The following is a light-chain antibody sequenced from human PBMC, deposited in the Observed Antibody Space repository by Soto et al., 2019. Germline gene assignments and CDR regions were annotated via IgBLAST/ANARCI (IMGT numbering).Light chain of an antibody. CDR1: SSDVGGYNL. CDR2: DVS. J-gene: IGLJ2*01. V-gene: IGLV2-23*02. Sequence: QSALTQPASVSGSPGQSITISCTGTSSDVGGYNLFSWYQQHPGKAPKLMIYDVSKRPSGVSNRFSGSKSGNTASLTIAGLQAEDEADYYCCTYAGSSTFVVFGGGTQLTVL. CDR3: CTYAGSSTFVV.